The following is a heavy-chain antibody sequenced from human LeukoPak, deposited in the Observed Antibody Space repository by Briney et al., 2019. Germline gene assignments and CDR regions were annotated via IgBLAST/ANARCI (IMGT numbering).Heavy chain of an antibody. CDR3: ARGAELDSGY. V-gene: IGHV3-21*01. CDR2: ISSSSSYI. CDR1: GFAFDTYS. Sequence: KSGGSLRLSCAASGFAFDTYSMTWVRQAPGKGLEWVSSISSSSSYIYYADSVKGRFTISRDNAKNSLYLQMNSLRAEDTAVYYCARGAELDSGYWGQGTLVTVSS. J-gene: IGHJ4*02. D-gene: IGHD1-26*01.